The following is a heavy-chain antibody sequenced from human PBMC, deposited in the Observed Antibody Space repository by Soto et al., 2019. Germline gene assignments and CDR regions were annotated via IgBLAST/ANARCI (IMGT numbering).Heavy chain of an antibody. CDR2: INHSGSA. D-gene: IGHD1-26*01. Sequence: SETLALTCAVYGGSFSGYYWSWIRQPPGKGLEWIGEINHSGSANYNPSLKSRVTISVHTSKSQFSLELSSVTAADTAVYYCARGLISGSHYSGGWYYFDSWGQGTQVTVSS. J-gene: IGHJ4*02. CDR1: GGSFSGYY. CDR3: ARGLISGSHYSGGWYYFDS. V-gene: IGHV4-34*01.